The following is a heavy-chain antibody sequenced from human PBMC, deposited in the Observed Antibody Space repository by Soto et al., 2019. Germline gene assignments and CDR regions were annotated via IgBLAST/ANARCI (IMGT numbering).Heavy chain of an antibody. CDR3: EKASQGYCSGGSCYSAFDY. D-gene: IGHD2-15*01. CDR2: ISYDGSNK. V-gene: IGHV3-30*18. Sequence: GGSLRLSCAASGFTFSSYGMHWVRQAPGKGLEWVAVISYDGSNKYYADSVKGRFTISRDNSKNTLYLQMNSLRAEDTAVYYCEKASQGYCSGGSCYSAFDYWGQGTLVTVSS. CDR1: GFTFSSYG. J-gene: IGHJ4*02.